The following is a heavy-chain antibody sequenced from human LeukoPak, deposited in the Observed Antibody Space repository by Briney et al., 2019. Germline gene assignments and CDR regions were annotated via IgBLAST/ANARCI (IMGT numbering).Heavy chain of an antibody. D-gene: IGHD1-26*01. Sequence: GGSLRLSCAASGFTVSSNYMSWVRQAPGKGLEWVAVIWYDGSNKYYADSVKGRFTISRDNSKNTLYLQMNSLRAEDTAVYYCARGPLVGAPPRYYYGMDVWGQGTTVTVSS. CDR2: IWYDGSNK. CDR1: GFTVSSNY. J-gene: IGHJ6*02. V-gene: IGHV3-33*08. CDR3: ARGPLVGAPPRYYYGMDV.